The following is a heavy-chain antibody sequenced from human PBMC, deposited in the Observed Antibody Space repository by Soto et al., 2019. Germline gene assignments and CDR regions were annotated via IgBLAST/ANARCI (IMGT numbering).Heavy chain of an antibody. Sequence: VQLVESGGGLVQPGGSLRLSCAASGFTFSSHWMNWVRQAPGKGLEWVANIKQDGSEKYYVDSVKGRFTISTDNAKNSLYLQMNSLRAEDTAVYYCARSHFGGFDYWGQGTLVTVSS. V-gene: IGHV3-7*01. CDR3: ARSHFGGFDY. CDR1: GFTFSSHW. J-gene: IGHJ4*02. D-gene: IGHD3-10*01. CDR2: IKQDGSEK.